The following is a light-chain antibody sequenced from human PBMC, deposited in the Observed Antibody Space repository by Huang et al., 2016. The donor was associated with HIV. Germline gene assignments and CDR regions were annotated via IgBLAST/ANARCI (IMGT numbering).Light chain of an antibody. J-gene: IGKJ5*01. V-gene: IGKV3-11*01. CDR3: QHRSSWPPQIT. CDR1: QNINIY. CDR2: DAS. Sequence: EIVLTQSPGTLYLSPGERATLSSRARQNINIYLAWYKQKPGQAPRLLIYDASIRATGIPARFSGSGSGTDFALTISSLKPEDFAIYYCQHRSSWPPQITFGQGTRLEIK.